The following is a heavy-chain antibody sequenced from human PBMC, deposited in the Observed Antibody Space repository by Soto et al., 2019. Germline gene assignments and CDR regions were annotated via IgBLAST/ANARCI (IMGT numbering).Heavy chain of an antibody. CDR1: GGSISSGGYS. V-gene: IGHV4-30-2*01. Sequence: SETLSLTCAVSGGSISSGGYSWSWIRQPPGKGLEWIGYIYDSGSSYYNPSLKSRVTISLDRSKNQFSLKLSSVTAADTAVYYCARVPARLGAFDIWGQGTMVTVSS. D-gene: IGHD2-2*01. CDR3: ARVPARLGAFDI. J-gene: IGHJ3*02. CDR2: IYDSGSS.